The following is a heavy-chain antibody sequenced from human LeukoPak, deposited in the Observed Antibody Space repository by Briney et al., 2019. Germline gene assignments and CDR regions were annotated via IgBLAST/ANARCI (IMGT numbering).Heavy chain of an antibody. CDR2: IRYDGSNK. D-gene: IGHD5-24*01. Sequence: GGSLRLSCAASGFTFSSYGMHWVRQAPGKGLEWVAFIRYDGSNKYYADSVKGRFTISRDNSKNTLYLQTNSLRAEDTAVYYCATVVEMASMGAFDIWGQGTMVTVSS. J-gene: IGHJ3*02. CDR3: ATVVEMASMGAFDI. CDR1: GFTFSSYG. V-gene: IGHV3-30*02.